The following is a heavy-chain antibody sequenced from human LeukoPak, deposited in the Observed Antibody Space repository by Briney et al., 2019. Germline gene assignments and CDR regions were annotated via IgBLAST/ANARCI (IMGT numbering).Heavy chain of an antibody. CDR2: ISYDGSNK. CDR1: GFSFSSYA. J-gene: IGHJ4*02. D-gene: IGHD4-23*01. V-gene: IGHV3-30*04. Sequence: GGSLRLSCAASGFSFSSYAMHWVRQAPGKGLERVAVISYDGSNKYYADSVKGRFTISRDNSKNTLYLQMNSLRAEDTAVYYCARDPKTTTVATRKGFPYFDYWGQGTLVTVSS. CDR3: ARDPKTTTVATRKGFPYFDY.